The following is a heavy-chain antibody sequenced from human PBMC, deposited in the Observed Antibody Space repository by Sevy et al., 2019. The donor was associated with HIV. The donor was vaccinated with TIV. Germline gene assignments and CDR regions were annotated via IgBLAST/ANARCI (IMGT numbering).Heavy chain of an antibody. CDR3: AKDMIVVVGEALDV. V-gene: IGHV3-23*01. D-gene: IGHD3-22*01. CDR1: EFTFRNYA. J-gene: IGHJ3*01. Sequence: GGPLRLSCAASEFTFRNYAMNWVRQAPGKGLEWVSSISGSGGETYYADSVKGRFTISRDKSKNTLYLQMNSLGVEDTAVYYCAKDMIVVVGEALDVWGQGTMVTVSS. CDR2: ISGSGGET.